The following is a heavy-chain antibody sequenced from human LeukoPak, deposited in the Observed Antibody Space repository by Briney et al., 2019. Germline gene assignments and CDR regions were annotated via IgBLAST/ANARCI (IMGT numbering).Heavy chain of an antibody. J-gene: IGHJ4*02. D-gene: IGHD2-15*01. V-gene: IGHV3-15*01. CDR1: GFTFNNAW. CDR2: IKSKIHGGTT. Sequence: NSGGSLRLSCAASGFTFNNAWMSWVRQAPGKGLEWVGRIKSKIHGGTTDYAAPVKGRFTISRDDSKNMLYLQIDSLNIEDTAVYYCTTSPLPGRDYWGQGTLVTVSS. CDR3: TTSPLPGRDY.